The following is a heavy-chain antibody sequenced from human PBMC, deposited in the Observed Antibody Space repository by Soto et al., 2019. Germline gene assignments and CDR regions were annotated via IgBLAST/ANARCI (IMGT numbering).Heavy chain of an antibody. CDR2: IWYDGSNK. CDR1: GFTFSSYG. J-gene: IGHJ6*02. Sequence: GGSLRLSCAASGFTFSSYGMHWVRQAPGKGLEWVAVIWYDGSNKYYADSVKGRFTISRDNPKNTLYLQMNSLRAEDTAVYYCARELYRILYGMDVWGQGTTVTVSS. CDR3: ARELYRILYGMDV. V-gene: IGHV3-33*01. D-gene: IGHD3-16*02.